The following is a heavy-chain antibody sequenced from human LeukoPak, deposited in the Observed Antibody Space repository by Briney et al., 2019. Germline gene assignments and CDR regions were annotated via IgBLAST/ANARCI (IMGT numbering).Heavy chain of an antibody. V-gene: IGHV3-7*01. CDR1: GFTFSISC. CDR3: ARDAGWGYYDL. Sequence: GGSLRLSCVPSGFTFSISCVTWVRQAPGKGLEWVANIDKHGSGKYYVDSVKGRFAISRDYASNSVFLQMNSLRAEDTSVYYCARDAGWGYYDLWGQGTPVTVSS. CDR2: IDKHGSGK. D-gene: IGHD1-26*01. J-gene: IGHJ4*02.